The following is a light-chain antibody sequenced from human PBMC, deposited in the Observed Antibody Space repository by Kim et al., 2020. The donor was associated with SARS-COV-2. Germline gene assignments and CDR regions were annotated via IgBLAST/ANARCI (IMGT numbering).Light chain of an antibody. CDR2: GAF. V-gene: IGKV3-20*01. CDR3: QQYGSSPYS. CDR1: QSVGSSL. J-gene: IGKJ2*03. Sequence: LSPGERATLSCRASQSVGSSLLAWYQQKPGQAPRLLIYGAFKRVAGIPDRFSGSGSGTDFTLTISRPGPEDFAMYCCQQYGSSPYSFGQGTKLAI.